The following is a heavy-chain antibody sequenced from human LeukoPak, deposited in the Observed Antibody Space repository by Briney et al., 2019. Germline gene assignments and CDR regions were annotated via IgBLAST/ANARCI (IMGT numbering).Heavy chain of an antibody. Sequence: SETLSLTCTVSGGSISSSSYYWGWIRQPPGKGLEWIGSIYYSGSTYYNPSLKSRVTISVGTSKNQFSLKLSSVTAADTAVYYCVGYSYGRETFDYWGQGTLVTVSS. CDR2: IYYSGST. CDR3: VGYSYGRETFDY. J-gene: IGHJ4*02. CDR1: GGSISSSSYY. D-gene: IGHD5-18*01. V-gene: IGHV4-39*01.